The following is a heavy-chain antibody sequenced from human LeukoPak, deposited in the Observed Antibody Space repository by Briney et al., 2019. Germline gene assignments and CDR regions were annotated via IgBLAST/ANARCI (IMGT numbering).Heavy chain of an antibody. CDR3: AKDVWWSVS. CDR2: ISYDGSNK. CDR1: GFTFSGYP. Sequence: GGSLRLSCAASGFTFSGYPIHWVRQAPGKGLEWVAVISYDGSNKYYADSVKGRFTISRDNSKNTLYLQMNSLRAEDTAIYYCAKDVWWSVSWGQGTLVTVSS. J-gene: IGHJ5*02. D-gene: IGHD2-8*02. V-gene: IGHV3-30-3*02.